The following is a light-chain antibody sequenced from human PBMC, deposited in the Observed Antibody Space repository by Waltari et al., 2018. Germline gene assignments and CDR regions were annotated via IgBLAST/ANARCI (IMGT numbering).Light chain of an antibody. V-gene: IGLV2-14*03. CDR2: DVS. J-gene: IGLJ1*01. CDR3: NSYTSSSTRV. Sequence: QSALTQPASVSGSPGQSITIPCPGPSSDVGGYRNVPWYQQHPGKAPKLMIYDVSNRPSGVSNRFSGSKSGNTASLTISGLQADDEADYYCNSYTSSSTRVFGTGTKVTVL. CDR1: SSDVGGYRN.